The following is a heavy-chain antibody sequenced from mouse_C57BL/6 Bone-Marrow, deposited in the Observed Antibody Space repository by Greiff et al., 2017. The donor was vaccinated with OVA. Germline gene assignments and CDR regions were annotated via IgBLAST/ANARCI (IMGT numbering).Heavy chain of an antibody. CDR2: INPYNGGT. V-gene: IGHV1-19*01. D-gene: IGHD1-1*01. CDR3: AREYPYYYGSSPPFAY. J-gene: IGHJ3*01. Sequence: EVMLVESGPVLVKPGASVKMSCKASGYTFTDYYMNWVKQSHGKSLEWIGVINPYNGGTSYNQKFKGKATLTVDKSSSTAYMELNSLTSEDSAVYYCAREYPYYYGSSPPFAYWGQGTLVTVSA. CDR1: GYTFTDYY.